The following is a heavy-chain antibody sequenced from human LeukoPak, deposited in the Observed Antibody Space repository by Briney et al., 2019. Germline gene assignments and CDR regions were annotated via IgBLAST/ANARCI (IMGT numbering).Heavy chain of an antibody. CDR1: GGSISSSSYY. J-gene: IGHJ4*02. CDR2: IYYSGST. CDR3: ARLSLESLDY. D-gene: IGHD1-1*01. V-gene: IGHV4-39*01. Sequence: PSETLSLTCTVSGGSISSSSYYWGWVRQPPGKGLEWIGSIYYSGSTYYNPSLKGRVTISVDTSKNQFSLKLSSVTAADTAVYYCARLSLESLDYWGQGTLVTVSS.